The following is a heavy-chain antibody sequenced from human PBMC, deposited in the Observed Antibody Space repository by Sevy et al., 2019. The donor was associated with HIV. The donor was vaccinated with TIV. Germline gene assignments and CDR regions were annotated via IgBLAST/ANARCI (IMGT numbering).Heavy chain of an antibody. CDR3: ARDRIFAVGFNGMDV. D-gene: IGHD3-3*02. CDR1: GGYVSSGGHY. J-gene: IGHJ6*02. V-gene: IGHV4-61*08. Sequence: SETLSLTCTVSGGYVSSGGHYWGWVRQPPGKGLEWIGYIHYCGNTNYNPSLKSRVTISVDTSKEQFSLKLSSVTAADTAVYYCARDRIFAVGFNGMDVWGQGTTVTVSS. CDR2: IHYCGNT.